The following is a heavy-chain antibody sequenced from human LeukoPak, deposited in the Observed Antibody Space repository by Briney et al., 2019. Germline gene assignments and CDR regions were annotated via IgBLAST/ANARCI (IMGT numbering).Heavy chain of an antibody. CDR1: GFTFSNAW. V-gene: IGHV3-15*01. CDR2: SKTDGGTT. CDR3: TTDLGYGSGSYFRGY. D-gene: IGHD3-10*01. Sequence: PGGSLRLSCAASGFTFSNAWMKSKTDGGTTDYAAPVKGRFTISRDDSKNTLYLQMNSLKTGDTAVYYCTTDLGYGSGSYFRGYWGQGTLVTVSS. J-gene: IGHJ4*02.